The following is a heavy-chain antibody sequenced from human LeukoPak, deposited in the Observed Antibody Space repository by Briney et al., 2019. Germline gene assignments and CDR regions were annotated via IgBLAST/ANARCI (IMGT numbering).Heavy chain of an antibody. Sequence: GGSLRLSCAASGFTFSSYSMNWVRQAPGKGLEWVSSISSSSSYIYYADSVKGRFTISRDNAKNSLYLQMNSLRAEDTAVYYCARDFGGIEVADNFDYWGQGTLVTVSS. CDR2: ISSSSSYI. D-gene: IGHD6-19*01. CDR1: GFTFSSYS. J-gene: IGHJ4*02. V-gene: IGHV3-21*01. CDR3: ARDFGGIEVADNFDY.